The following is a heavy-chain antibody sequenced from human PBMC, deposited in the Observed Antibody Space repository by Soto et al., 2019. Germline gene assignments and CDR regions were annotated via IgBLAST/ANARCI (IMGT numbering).Heavy chain of an antibody. CDR2: IRSKANSYAT. CDR1: GFTFSGSA. J-gene: IGHJ4*02. D-gene: IGHD1-26*01. CDR3: TRHGSYYFDY. V-gene: IGHV3-73*01. Sequence: GGSLRLSCAASGFTFSGSAMHWVRQASGKGLEWVGRIRSKANSYATAYAASVKGRFTISRDDSKTTAYLQMNSLKTEDTAVYYCTRHGSYYFDYWGQGTLVTVSS.